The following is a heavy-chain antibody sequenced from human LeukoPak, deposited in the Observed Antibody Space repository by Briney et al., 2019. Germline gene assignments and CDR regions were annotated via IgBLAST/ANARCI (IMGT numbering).Heavy chain of an antibody. J-gene: IGHJ4*02. CDR2: MNPNSGNT. D-gene: IGHD3-10*01. CDR1: GYTFTSYD. V-gene: IGHV1-8*03. Sequence: ASVKVSCKASGYTFTSYDINWVRQATGQGLEWMGWMNPNSGNTGYAQKFQGRVTITADESTSTAYMELSSLRSEDTAVYYCAQGFGELLDYWGQGTLVTVSS. CDR3: AQGFGELLDY.